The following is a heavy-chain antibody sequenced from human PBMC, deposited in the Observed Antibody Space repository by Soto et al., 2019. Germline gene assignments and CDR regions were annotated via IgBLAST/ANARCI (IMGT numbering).Heavy chain of an antibody. CDR2: IWYDGSNK. Sequence: QVQLVESGGGVVQPGGSLRLSCAASGFTFNIYGMHWVRQAPGKGLEWVAIIWYDGSNKYYGDSVKGRFTISRDNSKNTLFLQMNSLRAEDTAVYYCARSPGYTSKWYVADSWGQGVLVTVFS. J-gene: IGHJ4*02. CDR3: ARSPGYTSKWYVADS. CDR1: GFTFNIYG. D-gene: IGHD6-19*01. V-gene: IGHV3-33*01.